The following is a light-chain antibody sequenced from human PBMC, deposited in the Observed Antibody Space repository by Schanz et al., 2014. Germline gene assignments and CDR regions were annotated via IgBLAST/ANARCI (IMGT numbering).Light chain of an antibody. Sequence: DIQMTQSPSTLSASVGDRVTITCRASQSISSYLAWYQQKPGKAPKLLIYKASSLESGVPSKFSGSGSGTDFTLTINSLQPEDFATYYCLQYNTYPLTFGPGTKVDIK. CDR2: KAS. J-gene: IGKJ3*01. CDR1: QSISSY. CDR3: LQYNTYPLT. V-gene: IGKV1-5*03.